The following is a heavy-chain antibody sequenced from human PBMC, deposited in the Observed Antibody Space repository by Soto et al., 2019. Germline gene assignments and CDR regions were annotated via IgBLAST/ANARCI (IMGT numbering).Heavy chain of an antibody. CDR3: ARGGIAAAAPPDY. CDR2: IYYSGST. J-gene: IGHJ4*02. CDR1: GGSISSGGYY. D-gene: IGHD6-13*01. V-gene: IGHV4-31*03. Sequence: QVQLQESGPGLVKPSQTLSLTCTVSGGSISSGGYYWSWIRQHPGEGLEWIGYIYYSGSTYYNPSLQSRVTISVDASKNQFALKLRSVTAAGTAVYYWARGGIAAAAPPDYGGQGTLVTVSS.